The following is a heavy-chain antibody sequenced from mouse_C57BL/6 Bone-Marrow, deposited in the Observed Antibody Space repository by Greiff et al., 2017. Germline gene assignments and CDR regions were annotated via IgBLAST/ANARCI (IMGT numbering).Heavy chain of an antibody. CDR2: IYPGGGYT. Sequence: QVQLKESGAELVRPGTSVKMSCKASGYTFTNYWIGWAKQRPGHGLEWIGDIYPGGGYTNYNEKFKGKATLTADKSSSTAYMQFSSLTSEDSAIYYCARSYYAMDYWGQGTSVTVSS. CDR1: GYTFTNYW. V-gene: IGHV1-63*01. J-gene: IGHJ4*01. CDR3: ARSYYAMDY.